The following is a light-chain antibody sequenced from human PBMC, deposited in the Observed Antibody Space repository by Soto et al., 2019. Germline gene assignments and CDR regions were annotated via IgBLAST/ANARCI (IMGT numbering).Light chain of an antibody. Sequence: IVMTQSPLSLPVTPGEPASISCRSSQSLLHSNGYNYLDWYLQKPGQSPQLLIYLGSNRASGVPDRFSGSGSGTEFTLKISRVEAEDVGVYYCMQALQTPLTFGGGTKVESK. CDR2: LGS. V-gene: IGKV2-28*01. CDR1: QSLLHSNGYNY. J-gene: IGKJ4*01. CDR3: MQALQTPLT.